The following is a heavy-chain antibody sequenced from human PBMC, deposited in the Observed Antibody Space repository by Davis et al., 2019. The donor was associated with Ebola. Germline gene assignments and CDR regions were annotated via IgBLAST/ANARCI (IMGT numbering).Heavy chain of an antibody. V-gene: IGHV3-66*01. CDR3: ARRKGYYDSSGYYYGAFDI. CDR1: GFTFSSYG. Sequence: GGSLRLSCAASGFTFSSYGMHWVRQAPGKGLEWVSVIYSGGSTYYADSVKGRFTISRDNSKNTLYLQMNSLRAEDTAVYYCARRKGYYDSSGYYYGAFDIWGQGTMVTVSS. CDR2: IYSGGST. J-gene: IGHJ3*02. D-gene: IGHD3-22*01.